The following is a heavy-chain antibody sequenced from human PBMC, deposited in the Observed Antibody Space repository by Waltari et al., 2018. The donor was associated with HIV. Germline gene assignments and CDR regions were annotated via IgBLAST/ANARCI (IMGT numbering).Heavy chain of an antibody. D-gene: IGHD5-18*01. CDR1: GGSFSGYH. CDR2: INDSGTT. Sequence: QVQLQQWGAGLLNASATLSLTCAVYGGSFSGYHWTWIRQSPGKGLEWIGEINDSGTTSYNPSLKSRVTLSVDTSKRQFFLNLTSVTAADTAVYFCAREEVIRGYRYGNVVPVREFYCQHWGQGTLVTVSS. CDR3: AREEVIRGYRYGNVVPVREFYCQH. V-gene: IGHV4-34*01. J-gene: IGHJ1*01.